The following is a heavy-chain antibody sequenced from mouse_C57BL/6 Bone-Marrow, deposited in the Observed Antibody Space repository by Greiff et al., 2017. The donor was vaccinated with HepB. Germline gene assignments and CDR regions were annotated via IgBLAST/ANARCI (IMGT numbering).Heavy chain of an antibody. CDR3: ARREGGYDYDAMDY. V-gene: IGHV5-12*01. J-gene: IGHJ4*01. Sequence: EVQRVESGGGLVQPGGSLKLSCAASGFTFSDYYMYWVRQTPEKRLEWVAYISNGGGSTYYPDTVKGRFTISRDNAKNTLYLQMSRLKSEDTAMYYCARREGGYDYDAMDYWGQGTSVTVSS. D-gene: IGHD2-10*02. CDR1: GFTFSDYY. CDR2: ISNGGGST.